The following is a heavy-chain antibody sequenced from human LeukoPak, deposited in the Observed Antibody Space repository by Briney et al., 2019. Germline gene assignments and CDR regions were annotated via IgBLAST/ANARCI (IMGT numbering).Heavy chain of an antibody. J-gene: IGHJ4*02. CDR3: ARESSGADSYGDY. D-gene: IGHD5-18*01. V-gene: IGHV3-11*06. CDR2: ISPSSSDV. CDR1: GFIFSDHY. Sequence: GGSLRLSCAASGFIFSDHYMTWIRQAPGKGLEYISYISPSSSDVNYADSVKGRFTVSRDNARNSLHLQMNSLRAEDTAVYYCARESSGADSYGDYWGQGTLVTVSS.